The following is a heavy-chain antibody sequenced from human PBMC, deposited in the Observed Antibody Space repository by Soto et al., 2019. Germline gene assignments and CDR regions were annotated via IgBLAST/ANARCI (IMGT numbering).Heavy chain of an antibody. CDR1: GYSFTSYW. V-gene: IGHV5-51*01. D-gene: IGHD2-8*01. CDR3: AIPGCCTTSDCLDFDS. Sequence: GESLKISCKGSGYSFTSYWIGWVRQMPGKGLEWMGIIYPGDSDTRYSPSFQGQVTISADKSISTAYLQWSSLKASDTAMYYCAIPGCCTTSDCLDFDSWGQGPQVTVSS. J-gene: IGHJ4*02. CDR2: IYPGDSDT.